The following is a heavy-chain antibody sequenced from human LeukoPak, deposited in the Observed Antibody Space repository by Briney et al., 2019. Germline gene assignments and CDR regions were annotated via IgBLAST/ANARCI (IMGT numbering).Heavy chain of an antibody. V-gene: IGHV3-30*01. D-gene: IGHD3-22*01. J-gene: IGHJ4*02. CDR1: GFTFSSYA. Sequence: GGSLRLSCVASGFTFSSYAMHWVRQAPGKGLEWVAVISYDGSNKYYADSVKGRFTISRDNSKNTLYLQMNSLRAEDTAVYYCARGASQWLLRPDYFDYWGQGTLVTVSS. CDR2: ISYDGSNK. CDR3: ARGASQWLLRPDYFDY.